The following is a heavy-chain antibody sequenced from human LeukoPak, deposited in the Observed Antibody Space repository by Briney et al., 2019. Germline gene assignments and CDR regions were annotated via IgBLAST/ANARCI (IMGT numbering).Heavy chain of an antibody. Sequence: GGSLRLSCAASGFTFSSYAMTWVRQAPGKGLEWVSAISGSDGSTYYADSVKGRFTISRDNSKNTLYLQMNSLRAEDTAVYYCAAEVGYYDSSGYYLPGYWGQGTLVTVSS. CDR3: AAEVGYYDSSGYYLPGY. CDR2: ISGSDGST. D-gene: IGHD3-22*01. V-gene: IGHV3-23*01. J-gene: IGHJ4*02. CDR1: GFTFSSYA.